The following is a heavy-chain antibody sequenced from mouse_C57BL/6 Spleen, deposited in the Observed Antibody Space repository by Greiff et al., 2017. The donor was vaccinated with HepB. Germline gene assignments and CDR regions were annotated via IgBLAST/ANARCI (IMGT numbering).Heavy chain of an antibody. V-gene: IGHV1-81*01. Sequence: VQLQQSGAELARPGASVKLSCKASGYTFTSYGISWVKQGTGQGLEWIGEIYPRSGNTYYNEKFKGKATLTADKSSSTAYMELRSLTSEDSAVYFCARAYYYGSSTEAMDYWGQGTSVTVSS. D-gene: IGHD1-1*01. CDR2: IYPRSGNT. CDR3: ARAYYYGSSTEAMDY. J-gene: IGHJ4*01. CDR1: GYTFTSYG.